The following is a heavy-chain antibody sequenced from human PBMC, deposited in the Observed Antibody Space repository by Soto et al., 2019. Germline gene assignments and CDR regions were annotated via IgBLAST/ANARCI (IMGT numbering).Heavy chain of an antibody. V-gene: IGHV4-4*02. Sequence: HVQLQESGPGLVKPSGTLSLTCAVSGGSISSSNWWSWVRQPPGKGLEWIGEIYHSGSTNYNPSLNSRVTISVDKSKNQFSLKLSSVTAADTAVYYCARDGSHSSSWYYFDYWGQGTLVTVSS. CDR1: GGSISSSNW. CDR2: IYHSGST. D-gene: IGHD6-13*01. CDR3: ARDGSHSSSWYYFDY. J-gene: IGHJ4*02.